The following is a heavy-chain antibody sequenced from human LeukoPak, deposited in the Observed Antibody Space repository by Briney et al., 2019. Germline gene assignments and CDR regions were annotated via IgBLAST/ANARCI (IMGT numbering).Heavy chain of an antibody. CDR1: GFTFRSYE. CDR3: ARYGDSSVYYSADAFDI. J-gene: IGHJ3*02. CDR2: IGTSDSST. V-gene: IGHV3-48*03. Sequence: GGSLRLSCAASGFTFRSYEMNWVRQAPGKGLEWVSCIGTSDSSTFYADSVKGRFTISRDNAKCSLYLQMNSLRAEDTAVYYCARYGDSSVYYSADAFDIWDQGTMVTVSS. D-gene: IGHD3-22*01.